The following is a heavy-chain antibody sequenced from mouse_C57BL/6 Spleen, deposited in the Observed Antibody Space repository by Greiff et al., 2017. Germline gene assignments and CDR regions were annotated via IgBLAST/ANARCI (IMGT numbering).Heavy chain of an antibody. J-gene: IGHJ2*01. Sequence: EVQLVESGPGLVKPSQSLSLTCSVTGYSITSGYYWNWIRQFPGNKLEWMGYISYDGSNNYNPSLKNRISITRDTSKNQCFRKLNSVTTEDTATDYCARGSSPFDYWGQGTTLTVSS. CDR1: GYSITSGYY. D-gene: IGHD1-1*01. CDR2: ISYDGSN. V-gene: IGHV3-6*01. CDR3: ARGSSPFDY.